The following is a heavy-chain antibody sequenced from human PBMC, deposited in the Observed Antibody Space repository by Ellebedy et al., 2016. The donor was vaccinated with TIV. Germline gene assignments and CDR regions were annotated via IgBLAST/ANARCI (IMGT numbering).Heavy chain of an antibody. CDR3: ASISSIASPYYFDY. CDR2: IIPIFGTA. V-gene: IGHV1-69*13. CDR1: GGTFSSYA. Sequence: SVKVSXXASGGTFSSYAISWVRQAPGQGLEWMGGIIPIFGTANYAQKFQGRVTITADESTSTAYMELSSLRSEDTAVYYCASISSIASPYYFDYWGQGTLVTVSS. D-gene: IGHD3-3*01. J-gene: IGHJ4*02.